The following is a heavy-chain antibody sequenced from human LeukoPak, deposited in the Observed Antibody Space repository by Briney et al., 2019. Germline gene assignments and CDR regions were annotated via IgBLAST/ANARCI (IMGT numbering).Heavy chain of an antibody. J-gene: IGHJ4*02. V-gene: IGHV3-48*04. D-gene: IGHD2-2*01. Sequence: AGGSLRLSCAVSGFTSSSYSMNWVRQAPGKGLEWVSYISSYSDTIYYADSVKGRFTISRDNAKNSLYLQMNSLRAEDTAVYYCARDTRGESDYWGQGTLVTVSS. CDR2: ISSYSDTI. CDR1: GFTSSSYS. CDR3: ARDTRGESDY.